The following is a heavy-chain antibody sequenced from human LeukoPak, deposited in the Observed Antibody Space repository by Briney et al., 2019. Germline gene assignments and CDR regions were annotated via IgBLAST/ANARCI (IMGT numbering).Heavy chain of an antibody. V-gene: IGHV3-23*01. Sequence: GGSLRLSCAASGFTFSSYAMSWVRQAPGKGLEWVSAISGSGGSTYYADSVKGRFTISRDNSRNTLYLQMNSLRAEDTAVYYCAKSPSTGVVVPAVIQLYFDYWGQGTLVTVSS. CDR3: AKSPSTGVVVPAVIQLYFDY. D-gene: IGHD2-2*01. CDR1: GFTFSSYA. CDR2: ISGSGGST. J-gene: IGHJ4*02.